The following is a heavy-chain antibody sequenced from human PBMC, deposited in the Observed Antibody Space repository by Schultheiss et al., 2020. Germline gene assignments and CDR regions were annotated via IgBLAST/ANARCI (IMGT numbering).Heavy chain of an antibody. CDR2: IYTSGST. CDR1: GFSLSNARMG. V-gene: IGHV4-61*01. D-gene: IGHD1-26*01. CDR3: AADRRGSYGFSFDY. J-gene: IGHJ4*02. Sequence: SGPTLVKPTETLTLTCTVSGFSLSNARMGVSWIRQPPGKGLEWIGRIYTSGSTNYNPSLKSRITMSVDTSKNQFYLKLSSVTAADTAVYYCAADRRGSYGFSFDYGAQGALVTVSS.